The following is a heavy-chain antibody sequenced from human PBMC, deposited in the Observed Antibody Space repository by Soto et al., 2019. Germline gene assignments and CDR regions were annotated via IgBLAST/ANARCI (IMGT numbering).Heavy chain of an antibody. J-gene: IGHJ6*02. CDR3: ARARYCTSPSCYNHYYYGMDI. CDR1: GYTFTKYG. Sequence: QEQLVQSGGEVKKPGASVRVSCKASGYTFTKYGITWVRQAPGQGLEWMGWIGVYNGKTNYARKLQGRVIMTAETSASIAYMELRRLRSDDTAVYYCARARYCTSPSCYNHYYYGMDIWGQGTTVSV. CDR2: IGVYNGKT. V-gene: IGHV1-18*04. D-gene: IGHD2-2*02.